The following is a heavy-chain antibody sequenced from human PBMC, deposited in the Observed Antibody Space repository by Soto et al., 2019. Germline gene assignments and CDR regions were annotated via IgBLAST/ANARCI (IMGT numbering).Heavy chain of an antibody. CDR3: AKGQFCISTSCYAAHYYYYMDL. D-gene: IGHD2-2*01. Sequence: GGSLRLSCAASGFTFSSYAMSWVRQAPGKGPEWVSAISGSGGSTYYADSVKGRFTISRDNSKNTLYLQMNSLRAEDTTVFYCAKGQFCISTSCYAAHYYYYMDLWGKGSAVTVSS. V-gene: IGHV3-23*01. J-gene: IGHJ6*03. CDR1: GFTFSSYA. CDR2: ISGSGGST.